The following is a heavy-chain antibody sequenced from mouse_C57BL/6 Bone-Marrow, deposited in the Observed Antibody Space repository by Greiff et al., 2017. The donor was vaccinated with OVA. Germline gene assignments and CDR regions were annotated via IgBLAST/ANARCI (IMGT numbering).Heavy chain of an antibody. V-gene: IGHV5-12*01. CDR1: GFTFSGYC. J-gene: IGHJ4*01. CDR2: ISPGGGST. Sequence: EVMLVESGAGLVQPGGSLKLSCAASGFTFSGYCMYWVRQTPGKGLEWVAYISPGGGSTNYPDTVKGRATMSRDNATNTLYLQMSRLKADDAAMYYCGDHAGDYWGQGTSVTVSS. CDR3: GDHAGDY.